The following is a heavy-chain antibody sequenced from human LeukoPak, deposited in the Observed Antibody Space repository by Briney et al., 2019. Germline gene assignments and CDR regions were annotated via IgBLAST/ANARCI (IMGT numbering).Heavy chain of an antibody. CDR2: INTGKGNT. CDR1: GYTFTDYA. CDR3: ARDHVVGLAPFDP. V-gene: IGHV1-3*04. J-gene: IGHJ5*02. Sequence: GASVKVSCKASGYTFTDYAMHWVRQAPGERLEWMGWINTGKGNTKHSQKFQGRVTITMDTSASTAYMELSSLRSEDTAVYYCARDHVVGLAPFDPWGQGTLVTVSS. D-gene: IGHD2-15*01.